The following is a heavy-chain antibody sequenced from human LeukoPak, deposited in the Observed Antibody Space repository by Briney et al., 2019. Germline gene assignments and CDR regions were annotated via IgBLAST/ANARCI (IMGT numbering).Heavy chain of an antibody. CDR1: GITFSNYG. CDR2: IWYDGSKE. CDR3: ARDRITFGGVMSHYFDY. Sequence: PGGSLRLSCVASGITFSNYGMHWVRQAPGKGLEWVAVIWYDGSKEYYADSVKGRFTISRDNSKNTLHLQMNSLRAEDTAVYYCARDRITFGGVMSHYFDYWGQGTLVTVSS. V-gene: IGHV3-33*01. D-gene: IGHD3-16*01. J-gene: IGHJ4*02.